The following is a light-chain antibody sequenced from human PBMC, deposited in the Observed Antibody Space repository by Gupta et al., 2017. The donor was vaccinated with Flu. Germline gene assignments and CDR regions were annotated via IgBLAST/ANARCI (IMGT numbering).Light chain of an antibody. CDR1: QNISTW. J-gene: IGKJ2*01. CDR2: VAS. Sequence: DIQMTQSPSSVSASVGDRVAITCRASQNISTWLAWYQQRPGKAPRLLIFVASTLQGGVPSRFSGSGSGTDFTLTISSLQPEDFATYYCQQAASFPRTFGQGTRLEIK. V-gene: IGKV1-12*01. CDR3: QQAASFPRT.